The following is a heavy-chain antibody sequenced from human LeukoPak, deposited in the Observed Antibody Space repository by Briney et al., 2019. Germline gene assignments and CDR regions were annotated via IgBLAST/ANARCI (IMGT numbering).Heavy chain of an antibody. D-gene: IGHD3-22*01. CDR3: ARDGPYYYDSSGYYDAFDI. CDR1: GYTFTSYY. J-gene: IGHJ3*02. Sequence: ASVKVSCKASGYTFTSYYMHWVRQAPGQGLEWMGIINPSGGSTSYAQKFQGRVTMTRDMSTSTVYMELSSLRSDDTAVYYCARDGPYYYDSSGYYDAFDIWGQGTMVTVSS. CDR2: INPSGGST. V-gene: IGHV1-46*01.